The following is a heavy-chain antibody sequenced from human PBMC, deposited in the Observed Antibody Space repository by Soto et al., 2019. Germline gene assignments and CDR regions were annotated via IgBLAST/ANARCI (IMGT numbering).Heavy chain of an antibody. J-gene: IGHJ6*02. Sequence: GASVKVSCKASGGTFSSYTISWVRQAPGQGLEWMGRIIPILGIANYAQKIQGRVTITADKSTSTAYMELSSLRSEDTAVYYCARDPRHCSSTSCYVYYYYGMDVWGQGTTVTVSS. CDR1: GGTFSSYT. V-gene: IGHV1-69*04. D-gene: IGHD2-2*01. CDR2: IIPILGIA. CDR3: ARDPRHCSSTSCYVYYYYGMDV.